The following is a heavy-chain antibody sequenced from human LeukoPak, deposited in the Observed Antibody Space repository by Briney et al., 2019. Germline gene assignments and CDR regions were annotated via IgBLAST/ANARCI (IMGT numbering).Heavy chain of an antibody. CDR2: INPHSADT. CDR1: GYTFTGFY. Sequence: ASVKVSCKASGYTFTGFYMHWVRQAPGQGLEWMGWINPHSADTGYAQKFLGRVTMTRDMSISTIYMELTRLRSDDTALYYCARWDGYSSSPDYWGQGTLVTVSS. D-gene: IGHD6-13*01. V-gene: IGHV1-2*02. J-gene: IGHJ4*02. CDR3: ARWDGYSSSPDY.